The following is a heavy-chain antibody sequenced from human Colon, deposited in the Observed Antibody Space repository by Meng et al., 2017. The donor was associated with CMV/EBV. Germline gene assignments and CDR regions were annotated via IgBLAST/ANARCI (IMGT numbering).Heavy chain of an antibody. V-gene: IGHV3-43*01. D-gene: IGHD3-10*01. CDR3: ARGMSSRGSSRIYFYYYGMDV. CDR1: GFTFSDYT. J-gene: IGHJ6*02. Sequence: GESPKISCAASGFTFSDYTMHWVRQAPGKGLEWVALINWDGKTTFYADSVKGRFAISRDNSKDSLYLQMYGLRGEDTALYYCARGMSSRGSSRIYFYYYGMDVWGQGTTVTVSS. CDR2: INWDGKTT.